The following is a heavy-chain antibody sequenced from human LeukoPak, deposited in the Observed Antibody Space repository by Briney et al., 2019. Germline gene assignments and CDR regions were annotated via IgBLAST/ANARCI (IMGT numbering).Heavy chain of an antibody. Sequence: PGGSLRLSCAASGFTFSAYGMHWVRQAPGRGLEWVAFIRFDGSNKYYADSVKGRFTTSRDNSKNTLYLQMNSLRAEDTAVYYCARARGGWYVFDYWGQGTLVTVSS. V-gene: IGHV3-30*02. D-gene: IGHD6-19*01. CDR2: IRFDGSNK. J-gene: IGHJ4*02. CDR3: ARARGGWYVFDY. CDR1: GFTFSAYG.